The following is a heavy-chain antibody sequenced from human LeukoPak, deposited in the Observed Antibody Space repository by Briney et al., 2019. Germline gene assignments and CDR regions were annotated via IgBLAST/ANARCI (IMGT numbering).Heavy chain of an antibody. Sequence: GASLRLSCAPSVFTFRKYAMSWVRQAPREGREWGSAITGGGRGIYYTHSMKSPFTLSRDTSKNTLYLQIKSLRAEDTAVYYWAKWGDYGVLTVYYVSDYWAQGTLVSVSS. D-gene: IGHD3-9*01. J-gene: IGHJ4*02. CDR1: VFTFRKYA. CDR3: AKWGDYGVLTVYYVSDY. CDR2: ITGGGRGI. V-gene: IGHV3-23*01.